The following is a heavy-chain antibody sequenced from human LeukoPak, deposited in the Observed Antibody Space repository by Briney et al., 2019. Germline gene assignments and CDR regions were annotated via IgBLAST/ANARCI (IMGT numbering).Heavy chain of an antibody. D-gene: IGHD2-2*01. CDR3: AREGCSGTSCYGDFDY. CDR2: INPNSGGT. V-gene: IGHV1-2*02. Sequence: GASVKVSCKASGYTFTGYYMHWVRQAPGQGLEWMGWINPNSGGTNYAQKFQGRVTMTRDTSISTAYMELSRLRSDDTAVYYCAREGCSGTSCYGDFDYWGQGTLVTVSS. CDR1: GYTFTGYY. J-gene: IGHJ4*02.